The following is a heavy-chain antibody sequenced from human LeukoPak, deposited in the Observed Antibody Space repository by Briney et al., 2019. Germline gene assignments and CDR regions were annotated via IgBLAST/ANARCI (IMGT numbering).Heavy chain of an antibody. D-gene: IGHD4-23*01. V-gene: IGHV4-30-2*01. CDR1: GGSISSGGYY. Sequence: PSETLSLTCTVSGGSISSGGYYWSWIRQPPGKGLEWIGYIYHSGSTYYNPSLKSRVTISVDRSKNQFSLKLSSATAADTAVYYCARSLLVYGGPKMWAFDIWGQGTMVTVSS. CDR3: ARSLLVYGGPKMWAFDI. CDR2: IYHSGST. J-gene: IGHJ3*02.